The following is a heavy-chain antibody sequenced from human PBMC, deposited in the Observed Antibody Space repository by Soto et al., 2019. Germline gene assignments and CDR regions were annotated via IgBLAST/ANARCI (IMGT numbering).Heavy chain of an antibody. J-gene: IGHJ4*02. V-gene: IGHV1-46*01. D-gene: IGHD1-7*01. CDR2: INPHGGST. CDR3: ARGRYNWNYDHFDY. Sequence: ASVKVSCKAPGDTFTSYYLNWVRQAPGQGLEWMGVINPHGGSTKYAQKFQGRVTITADESTSTACMELRSLRSDDTAVYYCARGRYNWNYDHFDYWGQGTLVTVSS. CDR1: GDTFTSYY.